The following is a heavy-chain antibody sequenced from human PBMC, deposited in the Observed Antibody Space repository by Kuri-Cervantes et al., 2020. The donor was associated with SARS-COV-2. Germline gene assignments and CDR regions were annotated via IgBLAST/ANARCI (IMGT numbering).Heavy chain of an antibody. J-gene: IGHJ4*02. CDR2: ISGSGDNT. CDR1: GFSFSSYA. Sequence: GESLKISCAASGFSFSSYAMSWVRQAPGKGLEWVSAISGSGDNTYYADSVKGRFTISRDNSQNTVYLQMNSLRGEDTALYYCAQDASQLGRACRYWGQGTLVTVSS. V-gene: IGHV3-23*01. CDR3: AQDASQLGRACRY. D-gene: IGHD6-6*01.